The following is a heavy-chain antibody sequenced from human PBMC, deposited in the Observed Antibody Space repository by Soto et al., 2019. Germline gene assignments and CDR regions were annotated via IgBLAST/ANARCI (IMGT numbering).Heavy chain of an antibody. J-gene: IGHJ4*02. Sequence: QVQLVQSGAEVKKPGASVKVSCKASGYTFSTYYMHWVRQAPGQGYEWMGIINPSGGSTTYAQKFQGRVTMTRDTSTPTVYMELSSLKSEDTAVYYCARYDYNGYSFDYWGPGTLVTVSS. CDR2: INPSGGST. V-gene: IGHV1-46*01. CDR1: GYTFSTYY. CDR3: ARYDYNGYSFDY. D-gene: IGHD4-4*01.